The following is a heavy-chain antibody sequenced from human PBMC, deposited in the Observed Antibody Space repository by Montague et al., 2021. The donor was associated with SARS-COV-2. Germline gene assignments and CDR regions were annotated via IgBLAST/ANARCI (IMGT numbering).Heavy chain of an antibody. Sequence: SETLSLTCTVSADSINTYYWNWVRQPPGNGMEWLGSIIFTGSTTYYPSLKSRVTISLDTSKNQFFLKVTSVTAAATAVYYCARQAAGSYFYYGVDVWGQGTTVTVSS. CDR1: ADSINTYY. CDR3: ARQAAGSYFYYGVDV. CDR2: IIFTGST. V-gene: IGHV4-59*12. J-gene: IGHJ6*02. D-gene: IGHD6-13*01.